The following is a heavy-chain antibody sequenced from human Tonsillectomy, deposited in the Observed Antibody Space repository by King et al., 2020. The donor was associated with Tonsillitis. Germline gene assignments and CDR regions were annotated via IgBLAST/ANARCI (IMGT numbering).Heavy chain of an antibody. D-gene: IGHD3-10*01. CDR3: ARVWVVRGVGAYDI. V-gene: IGHV3-21*01. J-gene: IGHJ3*02. CDR1: GFTFSSYS. Sequence: DVQLVESGGGLVKPGGSLRLSCAASGFTFSSYSLHWVRQAPGKGLDWVSSITSSSNYIYYADSMEGRCTISRDNAKNSLYLQMNSLRAEDTAMYYCARVWVVRGVGAYDIWGQGTMVTVSS. CDR2: ITSSSNYI.